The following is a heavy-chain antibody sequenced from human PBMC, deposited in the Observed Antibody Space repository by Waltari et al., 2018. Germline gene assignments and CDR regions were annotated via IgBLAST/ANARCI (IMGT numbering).Heavy chain of an antibody. CDR3: TRNPGY. J-gene: IGHJ4*02. Sequence: EVQLVNSGGGLVQPGGSLRLSCAASDFFTDYWLDWVRQAPGKGLVWVSRMKTDGTSITYADSAKGRFTISRDSAKNTYYLQMNSLRAEDTAVYYCTRNPGYWGQGTLVTVSS. CDR2: MKTDGTSI. CDR1: DFFTDYW. V-gene: IGHV3-74*03.